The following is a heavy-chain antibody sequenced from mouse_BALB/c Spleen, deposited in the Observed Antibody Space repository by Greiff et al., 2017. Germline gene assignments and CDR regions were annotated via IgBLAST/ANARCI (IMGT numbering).Heavy chain of an antibody. CDR1: GYTFTSYW. D-gene: IGHD1-1*01. V-gene: IGHV1S127*01. J-gene: IGHJ4*01. Sequence: QVQLQQSGAELVKPGASVKMSCKASGYTFTSYWMHWVKQRPGQGLEWIGVIDPSDSYTSYNQKFKGKATLTVDTSSSTAYMQLSSLTSEDSAVYYCTRPVAYAMDYWGQGTSVTVSS. CDR2: IDPSDSYT. CDR3: TRPVAYAMDY.